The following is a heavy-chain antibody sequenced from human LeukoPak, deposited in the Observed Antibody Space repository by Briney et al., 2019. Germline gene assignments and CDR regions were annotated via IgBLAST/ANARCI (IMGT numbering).Heavy chain of an antibody. J-gene: IGHJ4*02. V-gene: IGHV3-23*01. CDR2: ISGSGDST. CDR1: GLPFSSNA. Sequence: GGPLSLPCAAPGLPFSSNARSGVGQVPGKGLEWVSVISGSGDSTYYADSVKDGFTISRDNSKNMLYLQMNSLRAEDTAVYYCAKWKYSNSGIDDYWGQGTLVTVSS. CDR3: AKWKYSNSGIDDY. D-gene: IGHD6-6*01.